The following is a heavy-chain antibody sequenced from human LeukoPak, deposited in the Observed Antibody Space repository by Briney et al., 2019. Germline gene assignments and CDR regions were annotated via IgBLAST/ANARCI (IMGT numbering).Heavy chain of an antibody. CDR1: GFTFNLNR. D-gene: IGHD1-26*01. J-gene: IGHJ4*02. Sequence: QTGGSLRLSCAASGFTFNLNRIHWVRRVPGKGLEWISWIATDGSTSGYLRSVQGRFTVSRDNAKSTVHLQMNSLRAEDTATYYCARDQVGTMPLDFWGQGTLVTVSS. V-gene: IGHV3-74*01. CDR2: IATDGSTS. CDR3: ARDQVGTMPLDF.